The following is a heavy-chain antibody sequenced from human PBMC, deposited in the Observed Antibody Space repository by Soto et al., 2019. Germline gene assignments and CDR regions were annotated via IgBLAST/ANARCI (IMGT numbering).Heavy chain of an antibody. CDR1: GGSISSSSYY. J-gene: IGHJ6*02. CDR3: ARLWFGESTYYYYGMDV. D-gene: IGHD3-10*01. V-gene: IGHV4-39*01. CDR2: IYYSGST. Sequence: PSETLSLTCTVSGGSISSSSYYWGWIRQPPGKGLEWIGSIYYSGSTYYNPSLKSRVTISVDTSKNQFSLKLSSVTAADTAVYYCARLWFGESTYYYYGMDVWGQGTTVT.